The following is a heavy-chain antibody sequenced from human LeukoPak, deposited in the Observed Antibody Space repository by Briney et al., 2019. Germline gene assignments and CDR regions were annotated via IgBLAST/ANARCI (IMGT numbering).Heavy chain of an antibody. V-gene: IGHV3-49*03. J-gene: IGHJ6*02. CDR2: IRSKAYGGTT. CDR3: TRDDHSSSWYWVTPYYYYGMDV. D-gene: IGHD6-13*01. CDR1: GFTFGDYA. Sequence: PGGSLRLSCTASGFTFGDYAMSWFRQAPGKGLEWVGFIRSKAYGGTTEYAASVEGRFTISRDDSKSIAYLQMNSLKTEDTAAYYCTRDDHSSSWYWVTPYYYYGMDVWGQGTTVTVSS.